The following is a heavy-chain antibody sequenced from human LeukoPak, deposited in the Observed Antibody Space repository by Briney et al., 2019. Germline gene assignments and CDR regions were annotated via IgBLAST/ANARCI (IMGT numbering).Heavy chain of an antibody. CDR2: ITFSGDTT. CDR3: AKKSQSHGRGAFDI. CDR1: GFNFNNYH. Sequence: GGSLRLSCAASGFNFNNYHMTWVRQAPGEGLEWVSIITFSGDTTYYADSVKGRSTISRDNSKNTLYLQMNSLRAEDTAVYYCAKKSQSHGRGAFDIWGQGTMVTVSS. D-gene: IGHD3-10*02. V-gene: IGHV3-23*01. J-gene: IGHJ3*02.